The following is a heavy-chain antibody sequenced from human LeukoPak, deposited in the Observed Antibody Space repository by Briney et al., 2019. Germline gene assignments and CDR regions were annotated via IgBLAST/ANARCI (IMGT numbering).Heavy chain of an antibody. CDR1: GFTFSSYW. CDR2: INSDGSST. V-gene: IGHV3-74*01. Sequence: GGSLRLSCAASGFTFSSYWMHWVRQAPGKGLVWVSRINSDGSSTSYADSVKGRFTISRDNAKNTLYLQMNSLRAEDTAVYYCARCPRRARGDWFDPWGQGTLVTVSS. CDR3: ARCPRRARGDWFDP. J-gene: IGHJ5*02.